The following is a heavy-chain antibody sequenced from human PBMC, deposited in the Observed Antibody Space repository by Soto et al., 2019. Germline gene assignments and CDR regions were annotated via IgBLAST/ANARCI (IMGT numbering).Heavy chain of an antibody. D-gene: IGHD3-3*01. CDR3: ARRCYYDFWSGYPLCWFDP. Sequence: SETLSLTCTVSGGSISSYYWIWIRQPPGKGLEWIGYIYYSGSTNYNPSLKSRVTISVDKSKNQFSLKLSSVTAADTAVYYCARRCYYDFWSGYPLCWFDPWGQGTLVTVSS. V-gene: IGHV4-59*12. J-gene: IGHJ5*02. CDR2: IYYSGST. CDR1: GGSISSYY.